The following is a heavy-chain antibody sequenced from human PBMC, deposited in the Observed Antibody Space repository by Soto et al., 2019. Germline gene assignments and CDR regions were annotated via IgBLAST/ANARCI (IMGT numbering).Heavy chain of an antibody. CDR2: IIPIFGTA. J-gene: IGHJ6*02. D-gene: IGHD4-17*01. V-gene: IGHV1-69*01. CDR3: ARVYGVDDYGENYYYYGMDV. Sequence: QVQLVQSGAEVKKPGSSVMVSCKASGGTFSSYAISWVRQAPGQGLEWMGGIIPIFGTANYAQKFQGRVTITADESTSTAYMELRSLRSEDTAVYYCARVYGVDDYGENYYYYGMDVWGQGTTVTVSS. CDR1: GGTFSSYA.